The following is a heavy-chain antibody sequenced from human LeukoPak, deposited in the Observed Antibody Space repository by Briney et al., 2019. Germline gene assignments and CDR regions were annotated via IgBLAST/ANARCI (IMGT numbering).Heavy chain of an antibody. CDR1: GFTFNDYG. V-gene: IGHV3-20*04. J-gene: IGHJ4*02. CDR2: INWNGGST. CDR3: ARGDCDGGSCYLSLTTIDY. Sequence: LTGGSLRLSCAASGFTFNDYGMSWVRQAPRKGLEWVSGINWNGGSTGYADSVKGRFTISRDNAENSLFLQMNSLRAEDTAVYYCARGDCDGGSCYLSLTTIDYWGQGTLVTVSS. D-gene: IGHD2-15*01.